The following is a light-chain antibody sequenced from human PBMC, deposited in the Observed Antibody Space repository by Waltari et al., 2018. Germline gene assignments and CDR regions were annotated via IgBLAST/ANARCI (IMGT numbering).Light chain of an antibody. CDR1: ILRTYY. J-gene: IGLJ3*02. CDR3: SSRELSGHDRV. V-gene: IGLV3-19*01. CDR2: GKN. Sequence: SSDLTQDPDVSVALGQTVRITCQGDILRTYYGNWCRQKPGQAPELVIYGKNNRPSGIPDRFSASSSENTASLIITGAQAEDEAYYYCSSRELSGHDRVFGGGTKLTIL.